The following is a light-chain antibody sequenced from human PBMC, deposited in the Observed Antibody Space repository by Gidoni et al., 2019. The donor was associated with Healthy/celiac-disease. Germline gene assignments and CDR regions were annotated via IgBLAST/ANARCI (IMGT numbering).Light chain of an antibody. Sequence: DIQMTQPPSSLSASVGDRVTITCRASQSISSYLNWYQQKPGKATKLLIYAASSLQSGVPSRFSGSGSGTDFTLTISSLQPEDFATYYCQQSYSTPRTFGQGTKVEIK. J-gene: IGKJ1*01. V-gene: IGKV1-39*01. CDR3: QQSYSTPRT. CDR1: QSISSY. CDR2: AAS.